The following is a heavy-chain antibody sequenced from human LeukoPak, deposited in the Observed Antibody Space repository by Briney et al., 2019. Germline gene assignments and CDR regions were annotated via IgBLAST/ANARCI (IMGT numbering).Heavy chain of an antibody. CDR1: GYTFTGYY. V-gene: IGHV1-2*02. CDR3: ATDREEGYASHWFDP. J-gene: IGHJ5*02. Sequence: ASVKVSCKASGYTFTGYYMHWVRQAPGQGLEWMGWINPNTGGTNYAQKFQGRVTMTRDTSISTAYMELSRLRSDDTAVYYCATDREEGYASHWFDPWGQGTLVTVSS. D-gene: IGHD2-15*01. CDR2: INPNTGGT.